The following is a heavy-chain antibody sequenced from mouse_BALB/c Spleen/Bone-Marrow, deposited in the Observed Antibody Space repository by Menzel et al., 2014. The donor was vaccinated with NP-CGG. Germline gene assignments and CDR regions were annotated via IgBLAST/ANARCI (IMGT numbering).Heavy chain of an antibody. CDR2: INPGSGSS. J-gene: IGHJ3*01. Sequence: QVQLKHSGAELVRPGTSVKVSCKASGYAFTNYLIEWVKRRPGQGLEWIGVINPGSGSSNYNENFKGKATLAADRSSSTAYMLLNSLTSDDSAVYFCARSRGYDVGPFAFWGQGTLVTVSA. CDR3: ARSRGYDVGPFAF. D-gene: IGHD2-2*01. V-gene: IGHV1-54*01. CDR1: GYAFTNYL.